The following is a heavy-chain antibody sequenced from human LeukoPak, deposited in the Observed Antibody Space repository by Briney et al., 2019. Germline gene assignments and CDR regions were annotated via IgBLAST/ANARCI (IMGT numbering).Heavy chain of an antibody. Sequence: GGSLRLSCAASGFTFSGSAMHWVRQASGKGLEWVGRIRSKANSYATAYAASVKGRFTISRDDSKNTAYLQMNSLKTEDTAVYFVTRLPNYYGSGGGGGGYYFDYWGQGTLVTVSS. D-gene: IGHD3-10*01. J-gene: IGHJ4*02. CDR3: TRLPNYYGSGGGGGGYYFDY. CDR1: GFTFSGSA. V-gene: IGHV3-73*01. CDR2: IRSKANSYAT.